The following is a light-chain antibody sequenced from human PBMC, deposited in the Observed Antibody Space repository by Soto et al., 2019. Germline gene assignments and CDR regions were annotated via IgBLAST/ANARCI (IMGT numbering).Light chain of an antibody. Sequence: EIVLTQSPATLSLSPGERATLSCRASQSVSTFLAWYQQKPGQAPRLLIYDASSRATGIPARFSGSGSGTDSTLTISSLEPEDFAVYYCQQRSIWPTFGQGTRLEI. CDR1: QSVSTF. CDR3: QQRSIWPT. J-gene: IGKJ5*01. V-gene: IGKV3-11*01. CDR2: DAS.